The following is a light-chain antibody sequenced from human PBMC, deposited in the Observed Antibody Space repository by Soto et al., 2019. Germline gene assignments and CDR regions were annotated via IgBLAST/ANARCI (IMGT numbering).Light chain of an antibody. V-gene: IGLV3-21*04. CDR2: YDN. CDR3: QVWDSSSDHVV. J-gene: IGLJ2*01. Sequence: SYELTQPPSVSVAPGKTARITCGGTNIGSKSVHWYQQKPGQAPVLVIYYDNDRPSGIPARFSGSNSGNTATLTISRVEAGDEADYYCQVWDSSSDHVVFGGGTKLTVL. CDR1: NIGSKS.